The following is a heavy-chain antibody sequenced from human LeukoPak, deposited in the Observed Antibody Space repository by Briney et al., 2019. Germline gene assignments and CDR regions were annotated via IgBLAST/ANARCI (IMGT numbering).Heavy chain of an antibody. CDR2: IYTDGST. CDR1: GFFVSNDY. Sequence: PGGSLRLACAASGFFVSNDYMNWVRQAPGKGLEWVSIIYTDGSTYYADSVRGRFTISRDNSKKTLYLQMNSLTADDTAVYYCARDRPYGGLNGFDYWGQGTLVTVST. D-gene: IGHD4/OR15-4a*01. CDR3: ARDRPYGGLNGFDY. J-gene: IGHJ4*02. V-gene: IGHV3-53*01.